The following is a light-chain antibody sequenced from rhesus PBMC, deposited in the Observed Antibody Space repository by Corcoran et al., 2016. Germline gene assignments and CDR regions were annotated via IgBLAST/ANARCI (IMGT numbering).Light chain of an antibody. Sequence: QSAPTQPHSVSGSPGQSVTISCTGTSSDIGAYGYVSWYQHNPGKAPQLIMYDATNRPSGVSDRFSGSRSGSAASLSISVLQAEDKADYYCCSSTTSGTNVFGTGTRLTVL. V-gene: IGLV2S7*01. CDR2: DAT. CDR1: SSDIGAYGY. CDR3: CSSTTSGTNV. J-gene: IGLJ1*01.